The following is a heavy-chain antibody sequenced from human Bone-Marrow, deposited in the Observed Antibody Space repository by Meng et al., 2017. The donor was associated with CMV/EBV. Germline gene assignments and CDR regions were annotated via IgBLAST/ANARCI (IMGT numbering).Heavy chain of an antibody. J-gene: IGHJ6*02. CDR3: AKGERMDV. CDR1: GYTFPTYG. CDR2: INPNSGDT. V-gene: IGHV1-2*06. Sequence: ASVKVSCKTSGYTFPTYGVSWVRQAPGQGLEWMGRINPNSGDTIYAQRFQGRVTMTRATSISTAYMELNRLQSDDTAVYYCAKGERMDVWGQGTTVTVSS.